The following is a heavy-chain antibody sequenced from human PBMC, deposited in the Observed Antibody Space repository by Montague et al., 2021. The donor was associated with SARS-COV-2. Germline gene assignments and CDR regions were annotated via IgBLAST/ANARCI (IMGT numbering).Heavy chain of an antibody. Sequence: SETLSLTCTVSNGSINSYYWSWVRQPPGKRLEWIGYIYYRGSTNYNPSLEIRVTMSIDTSKNQFSLKLRSVTAADTAVYFCSREGLHNWFDPWGQGTLVIVSS. J-gene: IGHJ5*02. V-gene: IGHV4-59*01. CDR2: IYYRGST. CDR1: NGSINSYY. CDR3: SREGLHNWFDP.